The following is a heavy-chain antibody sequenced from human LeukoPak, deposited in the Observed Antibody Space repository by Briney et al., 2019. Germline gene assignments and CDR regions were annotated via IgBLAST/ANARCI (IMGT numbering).Heavy chain of an antibody. CDR3: ARAPYYHDSSGPDAFDI. Sequence: SVKVSCKASGGTFSSYAISWVRQAPGQGLEWMGGIIPIFGTANYAQKFQGRVTITTDESTSTAYMELSSLRSEDTAVYYCARAPYYHDSSGPDAFDIWGQGTMVTVSS. J-gene: IGHJ3*02. D-gene: IGHD3-22*01. CDR2: IIPIFGTA. CDR1: GGTFSSYA. V-gene: IGHV1-69*05.